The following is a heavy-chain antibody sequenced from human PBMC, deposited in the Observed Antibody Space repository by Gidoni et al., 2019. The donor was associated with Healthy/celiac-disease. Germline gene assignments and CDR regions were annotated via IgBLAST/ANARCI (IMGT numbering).Heavy chain of an antibody. CDR2: IWYDGSNK. D-gene: IGHD4-17*01. CDR1: GFTFSRYG. J-gene: IGHJ4*02. Sequence: QVQLVESGGGVVQPGRSLRLSCAASGFTFSRYGMHWVRQAPGKGLEWVAVIWYDGSNKYYADSVKGRFTISRDNSKNTLYLQMNSLRAEDTAVYYCAREETTVTTLDYWGQGTLVTVSS. V-gene: IGHV3-33*01. CDR3: AREETTVTTLDY.